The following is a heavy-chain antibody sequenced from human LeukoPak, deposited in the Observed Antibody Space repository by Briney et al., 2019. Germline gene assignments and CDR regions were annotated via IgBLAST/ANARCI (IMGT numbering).Heavy chain of an antibody. CDR2: INHSGST. D-gene: IGHD2-2*01. CDR3: AVPAAMSDFDY. CDR1: GGSFSGYY. V-gene: IGHV4-34*01. Sequence: SETLSLTCAVYGGSFSGYYWSWIRQPPGKGLEWIGEINHSGSTNYNPSLKSRVTISVDTSKNQFSLKLSSVTAADTAVYYCAVPAAMSDFDYWGQETLVTVSS. J-gene: IGHJ4*02.